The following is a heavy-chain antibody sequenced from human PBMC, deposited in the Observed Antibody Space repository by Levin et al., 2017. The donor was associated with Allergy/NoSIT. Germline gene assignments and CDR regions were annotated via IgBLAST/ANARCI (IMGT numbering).Heavy chain of an antibody. CDR1: GYSISSGYY. J-gene: IGHJ4*02. V-gene: IGHV4-38-2*02. D-gene: IGHD2-8*01. CDR2: VYHSGST. Sequence: SQTLSLTCAVSGYSISSGYYWGWIRQPPGKGLEWIGSVYHSGSTYYNPSLKSRVTISVDTSKNQFSLKLSSVTAADTAVYYCARDQGANAFEYWGQGTLVTVSS. CDR3: ARDQGANAFEY.